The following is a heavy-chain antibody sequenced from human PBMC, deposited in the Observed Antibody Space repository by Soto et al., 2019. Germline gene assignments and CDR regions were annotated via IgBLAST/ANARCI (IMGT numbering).Heavy chain of an antibody. V-gene: IGHV4-31*03. D-gene: IGHD2-15*01. J-gene: IGHJ6*02. CDR2: IYYSGST. Sequence: QVQLQESGPGLVKPSQTLSLTCTVSGGSISSGGYYWSWIRQHPGKGLEWIGYIYYSGSTYYNPSLRSRFTISVDTSKNQFSLKLSSVTAADTAVYYCARGGDCSGGSCFNYYYYGMDVWGQGTTVTVSS. CDR3: ARGGDCSGGSCFNYYYYGMDV. CDR1: GGSISSGGYY.